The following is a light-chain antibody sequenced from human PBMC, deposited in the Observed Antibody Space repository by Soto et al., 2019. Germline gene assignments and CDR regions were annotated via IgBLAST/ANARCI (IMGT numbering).Light chain of an antibody. V-gene: IGLV1-44*01. J-gene: IGLJ2*01. Sequence: QSVLTQPPSASGTPGQTVTLSCSGSSSNIGSNAVNWYQQLPGTAPKLLIYSHNQRPSGVPDRFSGSKSGTSASLAISGLQSEDEADYYCAAWDDSLNVVLFGGGTKLTV. CDR1: SSNIGSNA. CDR2: SHN. CDR3: AAWDDSLNVVL.